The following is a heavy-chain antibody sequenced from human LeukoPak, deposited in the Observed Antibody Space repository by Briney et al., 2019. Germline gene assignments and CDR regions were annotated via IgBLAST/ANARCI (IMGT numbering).Heavy chain of an antibody. D-gene: IGHD1-26*01. CDR2: IYIDGTT. CDR3: ARGPRYSFY. V-gene: IGHV3-53*01. J-gene: IGHJ4*02. CDR1: GFIVSHKY. Sequence: GGSLRLSCAASGFIVSHKYMTWVRQAPGKGLEWISVIYIDGTTYYADSVKGRFTISRDQANNTLYLQMNTLRDEDTAVYYCARGPRYSFYWGQGTLVSVSS.